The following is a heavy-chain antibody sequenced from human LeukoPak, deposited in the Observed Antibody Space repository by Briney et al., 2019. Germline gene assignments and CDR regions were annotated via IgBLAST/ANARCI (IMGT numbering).Heavy chain of an antibody. CDR2: IIPIFGTA. CDR3: ARDDDYGDHSFDC. Sequence: VASVKVSCKASGGTFSSYAISWVRQAPGQGLEWMGGIIPIFGTANYAQKFQGRVTITADESTSTAYMELSSLRSEDTAVYYCARDDDYGDHSFDCWGQGTLVTVSS. CDR1: GGTFSSYA. D-gene: IGHD4-17*01. V-gene: IGHV1-69*13. J-gene: IGHJ4*02.